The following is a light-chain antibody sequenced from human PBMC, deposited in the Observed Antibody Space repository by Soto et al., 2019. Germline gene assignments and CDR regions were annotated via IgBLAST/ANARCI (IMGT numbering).Light chain of an antibody. CDR2: AAS. J-gene: IGKJ5*01. V-gene: IGKV3-20*01. Sequence: EIVLTQSPGTLSLSPGDGATLSCRASQSVDRNYLAWYQQKPGQAPRLLIYAASIRATGIPVRFSGSGSGTDFTHTISRLEPEDFAVYYCQHFSNSPSITFGQGTRLEIK. CDR3: QHFSNSPSIT. CDR1: QSVDRNY.